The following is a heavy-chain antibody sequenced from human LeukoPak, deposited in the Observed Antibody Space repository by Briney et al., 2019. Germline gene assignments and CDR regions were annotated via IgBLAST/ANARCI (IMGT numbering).Heavy chain of an antibody. Sequence: GGSLRLSCAASGFTFSSYGMHWVRQAPGKGLEWVAFIRYDGSNKYYADSVKGRFTISRDNSKNTLYLQMNSLRAEDTAVYYCAKDSYYGSGSQRLFDYWGQGTLVTVSS. CDR3: AKDSYYGSGSQRLFDY. D-gene: IGHD3-10*01. V-gene: IGHV3-30*02. CDR1: GFTFSSYG. J-gene: IGHJ4*02. CDR2: IRYDGSNK.